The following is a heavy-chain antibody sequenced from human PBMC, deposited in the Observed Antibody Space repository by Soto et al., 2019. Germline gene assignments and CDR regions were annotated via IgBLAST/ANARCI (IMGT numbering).Heavy chain of an antibody. D-gene: IGHD3-10*01. CDR1: GGSISSYY. CDR3: ARDRDNYYYYGMDV. J-gene: IGHJ6*02. V-gene: IGHV4-59*01. CDR2: IYYSGST. Sequence: SSETLSLTCAVSGGSISSYYWSWIRQPPGKGLEWIGYIYYSGSTNYNPSLKSRVTISVDTSKNQFSLKLSSVTAADTAVYYCARDRDNYYYYGMDVWGQGTTVTV.